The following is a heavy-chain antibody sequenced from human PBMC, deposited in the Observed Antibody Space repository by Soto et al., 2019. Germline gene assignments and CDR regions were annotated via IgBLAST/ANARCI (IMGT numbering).Heavy chain of an antibody. Sequence: QVQLVQSGAEVKKPGASVKVSCKASGYIFTNHYIHWVRQAPGQGLEWLGIINPSGGSTNYLQKFQGRITMTRDTSTSTVYMELSSLRSEDTPVYFCARADYYDSSGFYYDCWGQGSLVTVSS. CDR3: ARADYYDSSGFYYDC. CDR2: INPSGGST. V-gene: IGHV1-46*01. J-gene: IGHJ4*02. CDR1: GYIFTNHY. D-gene: IGHD3-22*01.